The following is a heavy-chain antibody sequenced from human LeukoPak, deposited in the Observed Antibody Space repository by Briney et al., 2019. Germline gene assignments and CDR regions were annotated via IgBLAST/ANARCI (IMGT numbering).Heavy chain of an antibody. Sequence: GGSLRLSCAASGFTFSTYWMHWVRQTPGKGLVWVSRINSDGSSTNYADSVEGRFTISRDNAKNSLYVQMNSLRAEDTAVYYCAKDRSGDLDYWGQGTLVTVSS. D-gene: IGHD7-27*01. CDR2: INSDGSST. CDR3: AKDRSGDLDY. CDR1: GFTFSTYW. V-gene: IGHV3-74*01. J-gene: IGHJ4*02.